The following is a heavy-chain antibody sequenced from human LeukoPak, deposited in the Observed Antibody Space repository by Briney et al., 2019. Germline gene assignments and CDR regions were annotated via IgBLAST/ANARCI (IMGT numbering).Heavy chain of an antibody. J-gene: IGHJ4*02. CDR3: ARRFGY. CDR1: GFTFSSYS. CDR2: ISSSSSTI. V-gene: IGHV3-48*01. Sequence: GGSLRLSCAASGFTFSSYSMNWVRQAPGKGLEWVSYISSSSSTIYYADSVKGRFTISRDNAKNSLHLQMNSLRAEDTAVYYCARRFGYWGQGTLVTVSS.